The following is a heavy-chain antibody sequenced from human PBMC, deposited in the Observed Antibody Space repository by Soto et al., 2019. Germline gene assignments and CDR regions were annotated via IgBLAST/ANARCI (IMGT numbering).Heavy chain of an antibody. D-gene: IGHD1-26*01. CDR3: ARDGVGATTFFGYFDY. J-gene: IGHJ4*02. V-gene: IGHV3-33*01. CDR2: IRYDGSNI. CDR1: GLIFSGYG. Sequence: QVQLVESGGGVVQPGRSLRLSCAASGLIFSGYGMHWVRQAPGKGLQWVAVIRYDGSNIYYADSVKGRFTISRDNSKNTLYVQMNSLRAEDTAVYYCARDGVGATTFFGYFDYWGQGALVTVSS.